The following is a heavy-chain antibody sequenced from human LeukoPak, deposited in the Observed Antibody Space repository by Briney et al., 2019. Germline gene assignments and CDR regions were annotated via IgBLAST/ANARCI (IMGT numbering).Heavy chain of an antibody. V-gene: IGHV1-2*02. CDR2: INPNSGGT. J-gene: IGHJ4*02. CDR3: ARGAYYDSSGYDFGY. Sequence: ASVKVSCKASGYTFTGYYMHWVRQAPEQGLEWMGWINPNSGGTNYAQKFQGRVTMTRDTSISTAYMELSRLRSDDTVVYCCARGAYYDSSGYDFGYWGQGTLVTVSS. D-gene: IGHD3-22*01. CDR1: GYTFTGYY.